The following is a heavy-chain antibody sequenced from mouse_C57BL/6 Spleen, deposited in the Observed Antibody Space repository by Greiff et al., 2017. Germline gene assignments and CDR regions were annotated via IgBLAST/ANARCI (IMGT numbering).Heavy chain of an antibody. Sequence: VQLQQSGAELVRPGNSVKVSCKASGYAFTNYLIEWVKQRPGQGLEWIGVINPGSGGTNYNEKFKGKATLTADKSSSTAYMQLSSLTSEDSAVYFCALTGTFAYWGQGTLVTVSA. CDR3: ALTGTFAY. J-gene: IGHJ3*01. D-gene: IGHD4-1*01. CDR1: GYAFTNYL. V-gene: IGHV1-54*01. CDR2: INPGSGGT.